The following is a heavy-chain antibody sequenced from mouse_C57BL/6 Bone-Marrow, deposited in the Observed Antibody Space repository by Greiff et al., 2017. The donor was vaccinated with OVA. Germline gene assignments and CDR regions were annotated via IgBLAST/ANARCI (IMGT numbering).Heavy chain of an antibody. CDR1: GYTFTDYY. CDR3: ARRGWLLRGSFAY. CDR2: INPYNGGT. V-gene: IGHV1-19*01. D-gene: IGHD2-3*01. J-gene: IGHJ3*01. Sequence: EVQVVESGPVLVKPGASVKMSCKASGYTFTDYYMNWVKQSHGKSLEWIGVINPYNGGTSYNQKFKGKATLTVDKSSSTAYMELNSLTSEDSAVYYCARRGWLLRGSFAYWGQGTLVTVSA.